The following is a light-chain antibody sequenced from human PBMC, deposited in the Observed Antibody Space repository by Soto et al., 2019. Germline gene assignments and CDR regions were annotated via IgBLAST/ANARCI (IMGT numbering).Light chain of an antibody. Sequence: QSVLTQPPSVSEAPRQRVTISCSGSSSNIGNNAVNWYQQLPGKAPKLLIYYDDLLPSGVSDRFSGSKSGTSASLAISGLQSEDEADYYCAAWDDSLNGYVFGPGTKDTVL. CDR2: YDD. V-gene: IGLV1-36*01. J-gene: IGLJ1*01. CDR1: SSNIGNNA. CDR3: AAWDDSLNGYV.